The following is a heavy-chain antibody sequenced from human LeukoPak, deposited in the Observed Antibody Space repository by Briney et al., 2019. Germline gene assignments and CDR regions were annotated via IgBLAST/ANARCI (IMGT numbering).Heavy chain of an antibody. V-gene: IGHV1-69*05. Sequence: SVKVSCKASGGTFSSYAISWVRQAPGQGLEWMGGIIPIFGTANYAQKFQGRVTITTDESTSTAYMELSSLRSEDTAVYYCARQGYCSGGSCYSKNHYDYMDVWGKGTTVTVSS. CDR3: ARQGYCSGGSCYSKNHYDYMDV. CDR1: GGTFSSYA. D-gene: IGHD2-15*01. CDR2: IIPIFGTA. J-gene: IGHJ6*03.